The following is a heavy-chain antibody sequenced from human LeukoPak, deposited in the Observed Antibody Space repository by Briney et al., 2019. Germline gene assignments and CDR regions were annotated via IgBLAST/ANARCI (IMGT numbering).Heavy chain of an antibody. Sequence: SETLSLTCTVSSGSISTSNYYWGWVRQPPGKALEWIGNILYSGSTYYSPSLKSRVTISLDTSKNQFSLKLSSVTAADTAVYYCARPLIAAAAFDIWGQGTMVTVSS. D-gene: IGHD6-13*01. CDR3: ARPLIAAAAFDI. CDR2: ILYSGST. V-gene: IGHV4-39*01. CDR1: SGSISTSNYY. J-gene: IGHJ3*02.